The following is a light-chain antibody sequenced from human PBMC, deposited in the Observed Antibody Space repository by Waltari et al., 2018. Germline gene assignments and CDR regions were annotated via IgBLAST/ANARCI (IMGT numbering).Light chain of an antibody. Sequence: WNTRHQGKARNFMVYEVNKRPSTIASRVSVSTSGNTASLTISGLQAEDEADYYCSSYTSRSTCVFDGGNKLTVL. V-gene: IGLV2-14*01. CDR2: EVN. CDR3: SSYTSRSTCV. J-gene: IGLJ3*02.